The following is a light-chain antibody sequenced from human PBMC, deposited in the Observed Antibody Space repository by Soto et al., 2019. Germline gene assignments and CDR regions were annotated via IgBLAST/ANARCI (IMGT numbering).Light chain of an antibody. CDR2: GAS. V-gene: IGKV3-20*01. J-gene: IGKJ3*01. CDR1: QSVNSNY. CDR3: QQYGSSPLFT. Sequence: EIVLTQSPGTLSLSPGERATLSCRASQSVNSNYLAWYRQKPGQAPRLLIYGASSRATGIPDRFSGSGSGTVFTLTISRLETEDFAVYYCQQYGSSPLFTFGPGTKVDIK.